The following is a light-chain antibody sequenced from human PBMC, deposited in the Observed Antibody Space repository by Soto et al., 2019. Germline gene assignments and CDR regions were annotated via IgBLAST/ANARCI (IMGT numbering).Light chain of an antibody. Sequence: DIQMTQSPSSLSASVGDRVTITCRASQSISSYLNWYQQKPGKAPKLLTYAASSLQSGVPSRFSGSGSGTDFTLTISSQQPEDFATYYCQQSYSTPITFGQGTRLEIK. J-gene: IGKJ5*01. CDR3: QQSYSTPIT. CDR1: QSISSY. CDR2: AAS. V-gene: IGKV1-39*01.